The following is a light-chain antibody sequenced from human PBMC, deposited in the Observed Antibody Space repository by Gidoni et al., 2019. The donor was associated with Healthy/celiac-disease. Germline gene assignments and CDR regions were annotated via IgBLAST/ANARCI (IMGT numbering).Light chain of an antibody. J-gene: IGKJ1*01. CDR3: QQRSNWPPLWT. Sequence: EIVLTQSPATLSLSPGERATLSCRASQSVSSYLAWYQQKPGQAPRLLIYDASNRATGIPARFSGSGSGTDFTLTISSLEPEDFAVYYGQQRSNWPPLWTFXXXTKVEIK. V-gene: IGKV3-11*01. CDR2: DAS. CDR1: QSVSSY.